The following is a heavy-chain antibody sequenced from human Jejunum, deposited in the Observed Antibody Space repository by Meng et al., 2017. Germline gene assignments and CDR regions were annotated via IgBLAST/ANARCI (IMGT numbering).Heavy chain of an antibody. V-gene: IGHV1-46*01. J-gene: IGHJ4*02. CDR3: ARADTYGLVGYFDY. Sequence: QVQLVQCGAEVKKPGASVKISCKASGYTFTSFHIHWVRQAPGQGLEWMGTIFSGGGNTRYAQKFQGRVTMTGDTSTTTVYMDLSSLTYEDTAVYYCARADTYGLVGYFDYWGQGTLVTVSS. CDR2: IFSGGGNT. CDR1: GYTFTSFH. D-gene: IGHD5-18*01.